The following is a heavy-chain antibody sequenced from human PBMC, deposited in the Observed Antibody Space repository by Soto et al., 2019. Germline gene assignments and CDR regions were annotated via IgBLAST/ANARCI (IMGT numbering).Heavy chain of an antibody. CDR1: GFTFSDFY. Sequence: QVQLVESGGGLVKPGGSLRLSCAASGFTFSDFYMTWIRQAPGKGLEWVAYVSSSGSTIFYADSVKGRFTISRDNANNSLYLEMSSLRAEDTAVYYCATEYTTNVVGQPGYWGQGTLVIVSS. D-gene: IGHD2-15*01. CDR2: VSSSGSTI. J-gene: IGHJ4*02. V-gene: IGHV3-11*01. CDR3: ATEYTTNVVGQPGY.